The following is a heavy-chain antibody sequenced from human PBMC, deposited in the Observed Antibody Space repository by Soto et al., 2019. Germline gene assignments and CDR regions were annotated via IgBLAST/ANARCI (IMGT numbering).Heavy chain of an antibody. CDR2: INPNSGGT. CDR1: GYTFTGYY. Sequence: GASGKVSCKASGYTFTGYYMHWLRQPPGQGLEWMGWINPNSGGTNYAQKFQGRVTMTRDTSISTAYMELSRLRSDDTAVYYCARAPNPYSSSSGWFDPWGQGTPVHVSP. D-gene: IGHD6-6*01. CDR3: ARAPNPYSSSSGWFDP. J-gene: IGHJ5*02. V-gene: IGHV1-2*02.